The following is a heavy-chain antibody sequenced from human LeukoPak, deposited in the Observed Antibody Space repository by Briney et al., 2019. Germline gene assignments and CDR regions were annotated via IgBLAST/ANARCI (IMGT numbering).Heavy chain of an antibody. CDR3: ARDGTLEVYANAMAYYFDY. Sequence: GGSLRLSCAASGFTFSSYAMHWVRQAPGKGLGWVAVISYDGSNKYYADSVKGRFTISRDNSKNTLYLQMNSLRAEDTAVYYCARDGTLEVYANAMAYYFDYWGQGTLVTVSS. CDR1: GFTFSSYA. D-gene: IGHD2-8*01. J-gene: IGHJ4*02. CDR2: ISYDGSNK. V-gene: IGHV3-30-3*01.